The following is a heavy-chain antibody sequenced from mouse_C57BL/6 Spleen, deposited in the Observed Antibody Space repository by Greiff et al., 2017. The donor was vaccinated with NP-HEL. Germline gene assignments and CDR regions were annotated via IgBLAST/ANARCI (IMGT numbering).Heavy chain of an antibody. J-gene: IGHJ2*01. V-gene: IGHV1-7*01. CDR3: ARSNASFDY. CDR2: INPRSGYT. CDR1: VSTFTSYC. D-gene: IGHD6-5*01. Sequence: QVPLPASVSALSPPGASVTLSCPSSVSTFTSYCMHRIKNRHEKGHEWIRYINPRSGYTKYNQKFKDKATLTADKSSSTAKMQLGSVTYEDSAVYYCARSNASFDYWGQGTTLTVSS.